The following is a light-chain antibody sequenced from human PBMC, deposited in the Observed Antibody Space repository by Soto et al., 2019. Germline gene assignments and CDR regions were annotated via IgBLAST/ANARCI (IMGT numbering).Light chain of an antibody. CDR2: GAS. CDR3: QQYVASLYT. CDR1: QSVRSSF. Sequence: EIMLTQSPGTLSLSPGERATLSCRASQSVRSSFLAWYQQKPGQAPRLLMHGASNRATGIPDRFSGSGSGTDFTLIISRLEPEDFAVYFCQQYVASLYTFGQGTKLEI. V-gene: IGKV3-20*01. J-gene: IGKJ2*01.